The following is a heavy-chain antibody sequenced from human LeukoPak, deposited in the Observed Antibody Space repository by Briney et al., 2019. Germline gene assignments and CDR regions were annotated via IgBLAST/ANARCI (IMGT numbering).Heavy chain of an antibody. J-gene: IGHJ5*02. CDR2: IYYTGST. CDR1: GDSVGSGSYY. V-gene: IGHV4-61*01. D-gene: IGHD2-2*01. Sequence: PSETLSLTCTVSGDSVGSGSYYWSWIRQPPGKGLEWIGYIYYTGSTYYNPSLKSRVTISVDTSKNQFSLKLSSVTAADTAVYYCARDYCSSTSCIGGMFDPWGQGTLVTVSS. CDR3: ARDYCSSTSCIGGMFDP.